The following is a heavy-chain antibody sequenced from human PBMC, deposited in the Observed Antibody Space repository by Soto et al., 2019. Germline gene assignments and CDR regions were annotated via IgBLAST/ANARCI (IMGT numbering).Heavy chain of an antibody. J-gene: IGHJ4*02. CDR3: SRMGGG. CDR2: SRNKAKSYTT. D-gene: IGHD3-16*01. Sequence: ESGGGLVQPGGSLTLSCAVSGFTFSDHYMEWVRQAPGKGLEWVGRSRNKAKSYTTDYAASVKGRLTVSSDLSMNSLYLKMHHLKNDDTAVYYCSRMGGGWGKGTLVSVSS. CDR1: GFTFSDHY. V-gene: IGHV3-72*01.